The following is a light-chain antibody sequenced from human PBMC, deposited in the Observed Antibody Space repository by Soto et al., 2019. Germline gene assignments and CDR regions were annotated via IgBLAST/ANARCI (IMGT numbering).Light chain of an antibody. CDR1: QSISSNY. Sequence: EIVLTQSPGTLSLFPGERATLSCRASQSISSNYLAWYQHKPGQAPRLLIHGASNRATGIPDRFSGAGSGIDFTLTISRLEPEDFAVYYCHQYGSAPAWTFGQGTKVEIK. CDR2: GAS. J-gene: IGKJ1*01. V-gene: IGKV3-20*01. CDR3: HQYGSAPAWT.